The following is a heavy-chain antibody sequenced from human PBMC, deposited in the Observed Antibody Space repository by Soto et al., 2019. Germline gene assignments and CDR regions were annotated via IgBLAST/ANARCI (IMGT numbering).Heavy chain of an antibody. CDR1: GFTFRSYS. CDR3: AKCSSSCQHNWFDS. CDR2: IDGSGGDT. V-gene: IGHV3-23*01. D-gene: IGHD2-2*01. Sequence: WESLGLSCAASGFTFRSYSMTWVRQALGKGLEWVSTIDGSGGDTYYADSVKGRFTISRDNSKNTLSLQMNSLRAEDTAVYYCAKCSSSCQHNWFDSWGQGTLVTVSS. J-gene: IGHJ5*01.